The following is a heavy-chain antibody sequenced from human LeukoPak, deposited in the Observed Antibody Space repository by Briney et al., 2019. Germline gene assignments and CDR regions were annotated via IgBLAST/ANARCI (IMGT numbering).Heavy chain of an antibody. Sequence: GGSLRLSCAASGFTVSSNYMSWVRQGQGKGMEWVSVIYSGGSTYYADSVKGRFTISRDNSKSTLYLQMNSLRAEDTAVYYCARDAAQYYGMDVWGRGTTVTVSS. V-gene: IGHV3-53*01. CDR3: ARDAAQYYGMDV. CDR1: GFTVSSNY. J-gene: IGHJ6*04. CDR2: IYSGGST.